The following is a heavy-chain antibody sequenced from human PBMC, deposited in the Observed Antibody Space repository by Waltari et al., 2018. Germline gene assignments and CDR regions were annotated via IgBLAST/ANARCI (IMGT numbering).Heavy chain of an antibody. D-gene: IGHD1-7*01. CDR2: ISGNGVSR. CDR3: AKAHWDYGNYYYYYMDG. Sequence: EVQLVESGGGLVQPGGSLRLSCVASGFTFNSYAMNWVRQAPGEGPEWVSNISGNGVSRYYADSVEGRFTISRDNSRNTVYLQMSSLRAEDTAIYYCAKAHWDYGNYYYYYMDGWGNGTTVIVSS. V-gene: IGHV3-23*04. CDR1: GFTFNSYA. J-gene: IGHJ6*03.